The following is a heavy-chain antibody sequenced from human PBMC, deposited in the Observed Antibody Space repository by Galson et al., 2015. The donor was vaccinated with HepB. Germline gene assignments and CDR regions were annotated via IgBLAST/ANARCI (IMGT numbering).Heavy chain of an antibody. CDR2: IYYSGST. D-gene: IGHD3-22*01. CDR3: ARGAYYYDSSGYYCDAFDI. Sequence: LSLTCTVSGGSVSSGSYYWSWIRQPPGKGLEWIGYIYYSGSTNYNPSLKSRVTISVDTSKNQFSLKLSSVTAADTAVYYCARGAYYYDSSGYYCDAFDIWGQGTMVTVSS. V-gene: IGHV4-61*01. J-gene: IGHJ3*02. CDR1: GGSVSSGSYY.